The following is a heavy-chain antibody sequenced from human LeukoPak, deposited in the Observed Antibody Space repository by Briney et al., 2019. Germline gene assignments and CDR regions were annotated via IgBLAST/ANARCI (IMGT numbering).Heavy chain of an antibody. J-gene: IGHJ3*02. D-gene: IGHD2-2*01. Sequence: GASVKVSCKASGYTFTSYAMHWVRQAPGQRLEWMGWINAGNGNTKYSQKFQGRVTITRDTSASTAYMELSSLRSEDTAVYYCATYRYCSSTSCYAFDIWGQGTMVTVSS. CDR3: ATYRYCSSTSCYAFDI. CDR2: INAGNGNT. CDR1: GYTFTSYA. V-gene: IGHV1-3*01.